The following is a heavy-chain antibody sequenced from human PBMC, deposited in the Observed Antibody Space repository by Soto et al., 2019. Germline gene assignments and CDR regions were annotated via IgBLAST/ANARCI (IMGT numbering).Heavy chain of an antibody. D-gene: IGHD3-10*01. CDR3: ARDTITYYYGSGSPWAPFDI. Sequence: SVKVSCKASGGTFSSYTISWVRQAPGQGLEWMGRIIPILGIANYAQKFQGRVTITADKSTSTAYMELSGLRSEDTAVYYCARDTITYYYGSGSPWAPFDIWGQGTMVTVSS. J-gene: IGHJ3*02. CDR2: IIPILGIA. CDR1: GGTFSSYT. V-gene: IGHV1-69*04.